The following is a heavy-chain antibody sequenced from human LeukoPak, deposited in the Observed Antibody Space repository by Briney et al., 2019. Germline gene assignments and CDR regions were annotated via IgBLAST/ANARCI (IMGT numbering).Heavy chain of an antibody. CDR3: AKDRGYCSGGSCYYFDY. D-gene: IGHD2-15*01. J-gene: IGHJ4*02. CDR1: GFTFSSYE. V-gene: IGHV3-48*03. Sequence: GGSLRLSCAASGFTFSSYEMNWVRQAPGKGLEWVSYISSSGSTIYYADSVKGRFTISRDNSKNTLYLQMNSLRAEDTAVYYCAKDRGYCSGGSCYYFDYWGQGTLVTVSS. CDR2: ISSSGSTI.